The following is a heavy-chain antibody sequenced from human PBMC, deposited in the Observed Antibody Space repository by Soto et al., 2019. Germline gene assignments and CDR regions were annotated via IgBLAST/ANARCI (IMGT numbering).Heavy chain of an antibody. CDR2: IYYSGST. CDR1: GGSIISYC. Sequence: SETMSVTWTVAGGSIISYCWSWIRKPQGKGLEWIGNIYYSGSTNYNPSLKSRVTISVDTSKNQFSLNLSSVPAADTAVYYCARWVEVSLDYFDSWGQGTPVTVSS. J-gene: IGHJ4*02. V-gene: IGHV4-59*12. CDR3: ARWVEVSLDYFDS. D-gene: IGHD2-15*01.